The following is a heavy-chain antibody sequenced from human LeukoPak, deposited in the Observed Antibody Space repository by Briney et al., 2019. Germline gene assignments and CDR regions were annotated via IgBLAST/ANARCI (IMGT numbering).Heavy chain of an antibody. CDR1: VGTFSSYA. Sequence: SVNVSCKASVGTFSSYAISWVRQSPGQGLECRGRIIPIFGTANYAQKFQGRVTTTADKSTSTAYMELSSLRSEDTAVYYCASWVYCGGDCLDYGGQGTLVTVSS. J-gene: IGHJ4*02. V-gene: IGHV1-69*06. D-gene: IGHD2-21*02. CDR3: ASWVYCGGDCLDY. CDR2: IIPIFGTA.